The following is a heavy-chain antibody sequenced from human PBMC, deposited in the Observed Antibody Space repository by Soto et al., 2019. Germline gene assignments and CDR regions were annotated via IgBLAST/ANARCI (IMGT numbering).Heavy chain of an antibody. Sequence: SVKVSCKASGFTFSSSAVQWVRQARGQRLEWIGWIVVGSGNTNYAQKFQERVTITRDMSTSTVYMELSSLRSEDTAVYYCAADGYYESSGYYPWDAFDIWGQGTMVTVSS. D-gene: IGHD3-22*01. CDR1: GFTFSSSA. V-gene: IGHV1-58*01. J-gene: IGHJ3*02. CDR3: AADGYYESSGYYPWDAFDI. CDR2: IVVGSGNT.